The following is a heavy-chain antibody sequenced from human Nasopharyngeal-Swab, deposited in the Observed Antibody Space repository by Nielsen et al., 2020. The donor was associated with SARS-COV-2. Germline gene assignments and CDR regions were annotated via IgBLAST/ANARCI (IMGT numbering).Heavy chain of an antibody. Sequence: SETLSLTCTVSGGSISRGGYYWSWIRQHPGKGLEWIGYIYYSGSTYYNPSLKSRVTIAVDPSKNQFSLKLSSVTAADTAVYYCARDRRAQSGRGFGEPWNYYGMDVWGQGTTVTVSS. CDR2: IYYSGST. CDR3: ARDRRAQSGRGFGEPWNYYGMDV. V-gene: IGHV4-31*03. D-gene: IGHD3-10*01. J-gene: IGHJ6*02. CDR1: GGSISRGGYY.